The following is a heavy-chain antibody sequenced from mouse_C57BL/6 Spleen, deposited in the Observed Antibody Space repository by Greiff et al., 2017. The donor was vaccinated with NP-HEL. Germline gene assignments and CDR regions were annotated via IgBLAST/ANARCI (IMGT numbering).Heavy chain of an antibody. CDR2: IDPSDSYT. V-gene: IGHV1-59*01. Sequence: QVQLQQPGAELVRPGTSVKLSCKASGYTFTSYWMHWVKQRPGQGLEWIGVIDPSDSYTNYNQKFKGKATLTVDTSSSTAYMQLSSLTSEDSAVYYCARRGDYDYDGTDYFDYWGQGTTLTVSS. D-gene: IGHD2-4*01. J-gene: IGHJ2*01. CDR3: ARRGDYDYDGTDYFDY. CDR1: GYTFTSYW.